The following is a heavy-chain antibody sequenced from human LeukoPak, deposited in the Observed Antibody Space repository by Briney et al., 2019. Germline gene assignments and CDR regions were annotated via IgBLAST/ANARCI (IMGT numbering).Heavy chain of an antibody. J-gene: IGHJ4*02. CDR2: INPNSGGT. CDR1: GYIFTGYY. D-gene: IGHD5-12*01. V-gene: IGHV1-2*02. CDR3: ARDLSWLLDY. Sequence: ASVKVSCKASGYIFTGYYMHWVRQAPGEGLEWMGWINPNSGGTNYAQNFQGRVTMTRGTSISTAYMELSRLRSDDTAVYYCARDLSWLLDYWGQGTLVTVSS.